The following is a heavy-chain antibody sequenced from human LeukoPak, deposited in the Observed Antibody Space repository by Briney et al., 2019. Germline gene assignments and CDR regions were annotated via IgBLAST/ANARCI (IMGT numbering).Heavy chain of an antibody. CDR1: GFTFSSYG. D-gene: IGHD3-10*01. CDR2: ISSSSSYI. Sequence: GGSLRLSCAASGFTFSSYGMHWVRQATGKGLEWVSSISSSSSYIYYADSVKGRFTISRDNAKNSLYLQMNSLRAEYTVVYYWAATYGSGSYGAHFDYWGQGTLVTVSS. V-gene: IGHV3-21*01. J-gene: IGHJ4*02. CDR3: AATYGSGSYGAHFDY.